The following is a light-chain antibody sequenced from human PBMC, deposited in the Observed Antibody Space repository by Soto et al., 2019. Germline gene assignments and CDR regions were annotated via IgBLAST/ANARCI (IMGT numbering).Light chain of an antibody. V-gene: IGKV3-20*01. CDR3: HLRWT. CDR1: QSVSSSY. J-gene: IGKJ1*01. Sequence: EIVLTQSPGTLSLSPGERATLSCRASQSVSSSYLAWYQQKPGQAPRLLIYGASSRATGIPDRFSGSGSGTDFTLTISRLVPEDFAVYSCHLRWTF. CDR2: GAS.